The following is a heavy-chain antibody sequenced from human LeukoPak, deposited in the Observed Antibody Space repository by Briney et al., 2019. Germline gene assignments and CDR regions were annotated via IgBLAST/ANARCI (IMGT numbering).Heavy chain of an antibody. J-gene: IGHJ4*02. CDR1: GGSIISSSYY. V-gene: IGHV4-39*07. CDR3: ASGYEAAGPPVDY. CDR2: IYYNGNT. Sequence: PSETLSLTCIVSGGSIISSSYYWGWIRQPPGKGLEWIGSIYYNGNTDYNPSLKSRVTISVETSKNQFSLKLSAVTAADTAVYYCASGYEAAGPPVDYWGQGTLVTVSS. D-gene: IGHD6-13*01.